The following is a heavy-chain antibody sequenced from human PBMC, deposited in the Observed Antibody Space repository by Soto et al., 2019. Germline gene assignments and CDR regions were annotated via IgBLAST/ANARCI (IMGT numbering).Heavy chain of an antibody. CDR2: IFWDDDK. V-gene: IGHV2-5*02. J-gene: IGHJ4*02. Sequence: QITLKESGPTLVKPTQTLTLTCTFSGFSLSTPGLGVGWIRQSPGKALECLALIFWDDDKRYSSSLKNRLTLTKDTSKTQVVLTMTNMGPVDTATYYCAHRPYYGDYGGTFDQWGQGTLVTVSS. CDR1: GFSLSTPGLG. CDR3: AHRPYYGDYGGTFDQ. D-gene: IGHD4-17*01.